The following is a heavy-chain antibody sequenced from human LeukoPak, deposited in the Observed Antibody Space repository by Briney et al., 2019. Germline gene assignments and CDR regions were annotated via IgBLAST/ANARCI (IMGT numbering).Heavy chain of an antibody. V-gene: IGHV1-69*04. J-gene: IGHJ6*02. Sequence: SVKVSCKASGGTFSSYAISWVRQAPGQGLEWMGRIIPILGIANYAQKFQGRVTITADTSTSTAYMELRSLRSDDTAVYYCARDSPYYYDSSGYYYYYGMDVWGQGTTVTVSS. CDR1: GGTFSSYA. D-gene: IGHD3-22*01. CDR3: ARDSPYYYDSSGYYYYYGMDV. CDR2: IIPILGIA.